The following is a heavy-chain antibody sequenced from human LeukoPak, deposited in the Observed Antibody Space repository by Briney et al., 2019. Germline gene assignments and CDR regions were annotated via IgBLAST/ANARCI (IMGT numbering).Heavy chain of an antibody. CDR3: AKPYLPEWIQLWSGFDY. V-gene: IGHV3-23*01. J-gene: IGHJ4*02. Sequence: GGSLRLSCAASGFTFSSYAMSWVRQAPGKGLEWVSAISGRGGSTYYADSVKGRFTISRDNSKNTLYLQMNSLRAEDTAVYYCAKPYLPEWIQLWSGFDYWGQGTLVTVSS. CDR2: ISGRGGST. CDR1: GFTFSSYA. D-gene: IGHD5-18*01.